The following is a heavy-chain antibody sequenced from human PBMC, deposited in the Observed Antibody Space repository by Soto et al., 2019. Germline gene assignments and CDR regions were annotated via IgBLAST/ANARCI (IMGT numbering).Heavy chain of an antibody. J-gene: IGHJ2*01. CDR3: ARDAAQWLVGYYFDL. D-gene: IGHD6-19*01. V-gene: IGHV3-66*01. Sequence: EVQLVESGGGLVQPGGSLRLSCAASGFTVSSNYMSWVRQAPGKGLEWVSVIYSGGSTYYADSVKGRFTISRDNSKNTLNHQMNSLRDEDTAVYYCARDAAQWLVGYYFDLWGRGTLVTVSS. CDR1: GFTVSSNY. CDR2: IYSGGST.